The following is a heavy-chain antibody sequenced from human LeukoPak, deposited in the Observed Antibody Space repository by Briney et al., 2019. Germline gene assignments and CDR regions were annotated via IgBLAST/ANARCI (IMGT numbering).Heavy chain of an antibody. CDR1: GESINSFY. CDR3: ARDVVAAAGSFDY. J-gene: IGHJ4*02. CDR2: IYSSGST. D-gene: IGHD6-13*01. V-gene: IGHV4-4*07. Sequence: SETLSLTCTVSGESINSFYWSWIRQPAGKGLEWIGRIYSSGSTDYSPSLKSRVTMSVDTSKNQFSLKLSSVTAADTAVYYCARDVVAAAGSFDYWGQGTQVTVSS.